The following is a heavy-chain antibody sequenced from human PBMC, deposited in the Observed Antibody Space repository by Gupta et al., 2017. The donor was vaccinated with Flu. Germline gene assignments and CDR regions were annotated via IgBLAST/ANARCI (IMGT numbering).Heavy chain of an antibody. V-gene: IGHV1-18*01. J-gene: IGHJ6*03. Sequence: VRKAPGQGLEWMGWITSNSGNTHYAQNFQGRVTLTADTSTITAYMELRSLRSDDTAVYYCARGVPEGYYYMDVWGTGTTVTVSS. CDR2: ITSNSGNT. CDR3: ARGVPEGYYYMDV. D-gene: IGHD3-3*01.